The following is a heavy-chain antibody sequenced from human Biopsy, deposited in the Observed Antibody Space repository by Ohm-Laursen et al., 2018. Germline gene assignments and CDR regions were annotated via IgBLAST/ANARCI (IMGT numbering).Heavy chain of an antibody. Sequence: GTLSLTCTVSGDSVTKYYWSWIRQPPGKGLEWIGHIYYSVMTNYNPSPQSRVSISVDTSRNQVSLTLSSVTAADTAVYYCARGSGILNYGNFKCYHYYGMDVWGQGTKVTVSS. D-gene: IGHD4-11*01. CDR3: ARGSGILNYGNFKCYHYYGMDV. J-gene: IGHJ6*02. V-gene: IGHV4-59*02. CDR1: GDSVTKYY. CDR2: IYYSVMT.